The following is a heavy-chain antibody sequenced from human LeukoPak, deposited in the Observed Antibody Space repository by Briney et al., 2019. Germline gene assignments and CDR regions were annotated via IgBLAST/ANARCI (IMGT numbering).Heavy chain of an antibody. Sequence: GGSLRLSCAASGFTFSSYAMHWVRQAPGKGLEWVSSISSSSSYIYYADSVKGRFTISRDNAKNSLYLQMNSLRAEDTAVYYCARDMAAPYDYWGQGTLVTVSS. V-gene: IGHV3-21*01. CDR3: ARDMAAPYDY. CDR1: GFTFSSYA. CDR2: ISSSSSYI. D-gene: IGHD6-13*01. J-gene: IGHJ4*02.